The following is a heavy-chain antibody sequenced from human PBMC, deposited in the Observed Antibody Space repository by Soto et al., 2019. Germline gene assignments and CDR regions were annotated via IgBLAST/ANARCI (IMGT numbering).Heavy chain of an antibody. CDR2: ISSSSSYI. D-gene: IGHD4-17*01. J-gene: IGHJ4*02. CDR3: ARAYGAYYFDY. CDR1: GFTFSSYS. V-gene: IGHV3-21*01. Sequence: GGSLRLSWAASGFTFSSYSMNWVRQAPGKGLEWVSSISSSSSYIYYADSVKGRFTISRDNAKNSLYLQMNSLRAEDTAVYYCARAYGAYYFDYWGQGTLVTVSS.